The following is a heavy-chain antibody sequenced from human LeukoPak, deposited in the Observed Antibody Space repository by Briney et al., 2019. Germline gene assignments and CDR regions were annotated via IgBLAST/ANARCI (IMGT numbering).Heavy chain of an antibody. J-gene: IGHJ6*02. Sequence: ASVKVSCKASGGTFTSYGISWVRQAPGQGLEWMGWISAYNGNTNYAQKLQGRVTMTTDTSTSTAYMELRSLRSDDTAVYYCARDSYSGSYYGMDVWGQGTTVTVSS. D-gene: IGHD1-26*01. V-gene: IGHV1-18*01. CDR1: GGTFTSYG. CDR2: ISAYNGNT. CDR3: ARDSYSGSYYGMDV.